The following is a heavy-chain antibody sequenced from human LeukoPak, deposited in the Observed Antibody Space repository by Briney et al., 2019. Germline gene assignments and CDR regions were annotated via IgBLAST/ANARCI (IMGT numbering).Heavy chain of an antibody. CDR3: AKDAPRDIVVVVALNFDY. CDR2: ISGSGGGT. D-gene: IGHD2-15*01. CDR1: GFXFSSYA. Sequence: GGSLRLSCVASGFXFSSYAMSWVRQAPGKGLEWIAAISGSGGGTYYADSVKGRFTISRDNSKNTLYLQMNSLRAEETAVYYCAKDAPRDIVVVVALNFDYWGQGTLVTVSS. V-gene: IGHV3-23*01. J-gene: IGHJ4*02.